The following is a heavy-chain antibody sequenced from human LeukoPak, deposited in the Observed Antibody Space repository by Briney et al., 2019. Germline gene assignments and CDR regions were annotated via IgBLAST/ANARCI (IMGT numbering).Heavy chain of an antibody. Sequence: KTSETLSLTCTVSGGSIRSSSYYWGWIRQPPGKGLEWIGSIYYSGSTYYNPSLKSRVTISVDTSKNQFSLKLSSVTAADTAVYYCARPHHYYDSSGYYYWGQGTLVTVSS. CDR3: ARPHHYYDSSGYYY. CDR2: IYYSGST. J-gene: IGHJ4*02. D-gene: IGHD3-22*01. V-gene: IGHV4-39*01. CDR1: GGSIRSSSYY.